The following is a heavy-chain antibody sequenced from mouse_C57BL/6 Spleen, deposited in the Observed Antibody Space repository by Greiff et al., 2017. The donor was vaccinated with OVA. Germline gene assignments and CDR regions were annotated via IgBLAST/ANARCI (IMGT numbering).Heavy chain of an antibody. CDR2: LDPSDSYT. D-gene: IGHD1-1*01. V-gene: IGHV1-69*01. J-gene: IGHJ1*03. CDR3: ARWDGSSPWYFDV. Sequence: QVQLQQPGAELVMPGASVKLSCKASGYTFTSYWMHWVKQRPGQGLEWIGELDPSDSYTNYNQKFKGKSTLTVDKSSSTAYMQLSSLTSEDSAVYYCARWDGSSPWYFDVWGTGTTVTVSS. CDR1: GYTFTSYW.